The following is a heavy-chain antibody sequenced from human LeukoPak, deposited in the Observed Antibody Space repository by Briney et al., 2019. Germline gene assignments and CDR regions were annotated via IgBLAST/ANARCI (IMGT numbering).Heavy chain of an antibody. CDR1: GYTFTSYA. Sequence: ASVKVSCKASGYTFTSYAMHWVRQAPGQGLEWMGGIIPIFGTANYAQKFQGRVTITADESTSTAYMELSSLRSEDTAVYYCARDYGDYHGYFDLWGRGTLVTVSS. CDR2: IIPIFGTA. D-gene: IGHD4-17*01. V-gene: IGHV1-69*13. CDR3: ARDYGDYHGYFDL. J-gene: IGHJ2*01.